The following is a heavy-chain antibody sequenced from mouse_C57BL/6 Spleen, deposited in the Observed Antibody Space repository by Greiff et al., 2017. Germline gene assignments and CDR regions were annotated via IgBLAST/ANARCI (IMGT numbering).Heavy chain of an antibody. CDR2: ISSGGDYI. J-gene: IGHJ1*03. CDR3: TRELGPGGLYFDV. CDR1: GFTFSSYA. Sequence: EVKLMESGEGLVKPGGSLKLSCAASGFTFSSYAMSWVRQTPEKRLEWVAYISSGGDYIYYADTVKGRFTISRDNARNTLYLQMSGLKSEVTAMYYSTRELGPGGLYFDVWGTGTTVTVSS. D-gene: IGHD4-1*01. V-gene: IGHV5-9-1*02.